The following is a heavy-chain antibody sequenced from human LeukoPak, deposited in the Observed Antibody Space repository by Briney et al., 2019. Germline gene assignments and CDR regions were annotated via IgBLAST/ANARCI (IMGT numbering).Heavy chain of an antibody. Sequence: GRSLRLSCAASGFTFDDYAMHWVRQAPGKGLEWVSGISWNSGSIGYADSVKGRFTISRDNAKNSLYLQMNSLRAEDMALYYCAKDNYDILTGPNNWFDPWGQGTLVTVSS. J-gene: IGHJ5*02. CDR3: AKDNYDILTGPNNWFDP. D-gene: IGHD3-9*01. CDR1: GFTFDDYA. V-gene: IGHV3-9*03. CDR2: ISWNSGSI.